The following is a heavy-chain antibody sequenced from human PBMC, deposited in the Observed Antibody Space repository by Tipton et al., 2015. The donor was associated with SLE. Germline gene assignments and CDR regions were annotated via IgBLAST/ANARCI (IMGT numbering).Heavy chain of an antibody. CDR1: GFTFSNSA. D-gene: IGHD6-19*01. Sequence: QSGAEVKKPGTSVKVSCKTSGFTFSNSAVQGVRQARGQRLEFMGWIVVGSGDTNYAQKFQGRVIITRDTSTSTVYMELTSLSSEDTAVYYCAADDLSEGYWGQGTRVTVTS. J-gene: IGHJ4*02. CDR3: AADDLSEGY. CDR2: IVVGSGDT. V-gene: IGHV1-58*01.